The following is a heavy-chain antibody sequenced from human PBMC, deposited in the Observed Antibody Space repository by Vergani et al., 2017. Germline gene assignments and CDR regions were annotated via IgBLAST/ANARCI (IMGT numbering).Heavy chain of an antibody. CDR3: ASGGHGSENGGALQL. Sequence: EKQLVQSGSETKKPGESLKISCQAFGYIFSNFWIGWVRQRPGRGLEWMGLIYPGDSEVKSNPTFRGQVIFSVDTSVNTAYLPWRSLQASDTATYFCASGGHGSENGGALQLWGQGTNITVSS. CDR2: IYPGDSEV. CDR1: GYIFSNFW. J-gene: IGHJ3*01. D-gene: IGHD3-10*01. V-gene: IGHV5-51*01.